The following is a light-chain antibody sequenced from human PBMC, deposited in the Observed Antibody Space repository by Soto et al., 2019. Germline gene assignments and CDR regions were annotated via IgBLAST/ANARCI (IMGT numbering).Light chain of an antibody. J-gene: IGLJ7*01. CDR3: AAWDDSLSGPGV. CDR1: SSNIGNFY. Sequence: QSVLTQPPSASGTPEQRVTISCSGSSSNIGNFYVYWYQQLPGTAPKLLIYKNNQRPLGVPDRFSGSKSGTSASLAISGLRSEDEADYYCAAWDDSLSGPGVFGGGTQLTVL. V-gene: IGLV1-47*01. CDR2: KNN.